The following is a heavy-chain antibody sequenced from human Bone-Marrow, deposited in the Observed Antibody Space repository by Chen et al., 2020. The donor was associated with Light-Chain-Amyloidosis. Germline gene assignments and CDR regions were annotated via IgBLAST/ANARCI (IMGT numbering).Heavy chain of an antibody. J-gene: IGHJ4*02. CDR2: INHSGKS. Sequence: QVHXQQWGAXXXXPSETLSLTCGVYGGSFNDYYMTWFRQPPGKGLEWIGEINHSGKSNLNPSLSGRVTMSIDAAKRQFSLEVTSLTAADTAMYYCARGIDYWGQGTLVTVSS. CDR3: ARGIDY. V-gene: IGHV4-34*01. CDR1: GGSFNDYY.